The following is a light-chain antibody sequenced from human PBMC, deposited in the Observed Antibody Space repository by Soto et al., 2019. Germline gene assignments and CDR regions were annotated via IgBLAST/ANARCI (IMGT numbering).Light chain of an antibody. CDR3: QVWDTSSDPPKWV. CDR2: DDS. Sequence: SYELTQPPSVSVAPGQTARLTCGGNNIGSKSVHWYQQKPGQAPVLVVFDDSDRPSGIPERFSGSNSGNMATLTITRVEAGDESDFYCQVWDTSSDPPKWVFGGGTMLTVL. V-gene: IGLV3-21*02. CDR1: NIGSKS. J-gene: IGLJ3*02.